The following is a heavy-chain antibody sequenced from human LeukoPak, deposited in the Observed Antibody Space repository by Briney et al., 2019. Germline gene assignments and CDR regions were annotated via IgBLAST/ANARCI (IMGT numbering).Heavy chain of an antibody. CDR3: ARYVHCSSTSCLGYYYYGMDV. D-gene: IGHD2-2*01. CDR1: GGSFSGYY. Sequence: SETLCLTCAVYGGSFSGYYWSWIRQPPGKGLEWIGEINHSGSTNYNPSLKSRVTISVDTSKNQFSLKLSSVTAADTAVYYCARYVHCSSTSCLGYYYYGMDVWGQGTTVTVSS. V-gene: IGHV4-34*01. J-gene: IGHJ6*02. CDR2: INHSGST.